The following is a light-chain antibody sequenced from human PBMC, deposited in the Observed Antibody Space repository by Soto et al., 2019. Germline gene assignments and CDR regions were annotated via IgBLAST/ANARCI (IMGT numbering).Light chain of an antibody. V-gene: IGKV3-11*01. CDR2: DAF. J-gene: IGKJ5*01. CDR1: QSVGND. Sequence: EILLTHSPVTLSLSPSASATLFSRTSQSVGNDLFWYQQKSGQAPRVLIYDAFTRASGIPTRFSGSGSGTDFTLTINSLEPEDFAVYYCQHGSIWPFSFGQGTRVDIK. CDR3: QHGSIWPFS.